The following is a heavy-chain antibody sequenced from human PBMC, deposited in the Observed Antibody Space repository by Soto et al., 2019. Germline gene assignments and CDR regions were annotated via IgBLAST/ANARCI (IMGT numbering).Heavy chain of an antibody. CDR2: MYNSGST. Sequence: QVQLQESGPGLVKPSETLSLTCTGSGGSISSHYWSWIRKPPGKGLEWIGYMYNSGSTNYNPSLKSRVTISVDTSKNQTSLNLSSVTAPDTAVYYCARHSWLQLLPQYWGQGTLVTVSS. V-gene: IGHV4-59*08. J-gene: IGHJ1*01. CDR1: GGSISSHY. CDR3: ARHSWLQLLPQY. D-gene: IGHD5-12*01.